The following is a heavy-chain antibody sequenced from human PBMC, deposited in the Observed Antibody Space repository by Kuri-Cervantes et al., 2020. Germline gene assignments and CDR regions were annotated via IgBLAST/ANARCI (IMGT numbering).Heavy chain of an antibody. J-gene: IGHJ4*02. Sequence: SGPTLGKPTQTLTLTCTFSGFTLSTSGVGVGWIRQPPGKALEWLALIYWDYDKRYSPSLKSRLTITKDTSKNQVVLTMTNMDPVDAATYYCARTRGFGELSRFDYWGQGTLVTVSS. CDR3: ARTRGFGELSRFDY. V-gene: IGHV2-5*02. D-gene: IGHD3-10*01. CDR1: GFTLSTSGVG. CDR2: IYWDYDK.